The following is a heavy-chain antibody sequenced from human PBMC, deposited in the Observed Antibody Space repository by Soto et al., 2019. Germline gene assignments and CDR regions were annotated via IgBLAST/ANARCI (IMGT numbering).Heavy chain of an antibody. CDR2: LSDGGGST. CDR1: GFTFSNYA. V-gene: IGHV3-23*01. Sequence: EVQLLESGGGLVQPGGSLRLSCAASGFTFSNYAMRWVRQAPGKGLEWVSGLSDGGGSTFYADSVKGRFTISRDNDKNTLYLQMSSLRAEDTAVYYCAKAGTTSPYNWFDPWGQGTLVTVFS. J-gene: IGHJ5*02. CDR3: AKAGTTSPYNWFDP. D-gene: IGHD2-2*01.